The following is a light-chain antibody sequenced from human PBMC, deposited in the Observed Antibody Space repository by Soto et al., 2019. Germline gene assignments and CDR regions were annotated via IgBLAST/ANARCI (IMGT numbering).Light chain of an antibody. CDR1: SSNIGKNY. J-gene: IGLJ2*01. Sequence: QSVLTQPPSVSAAPGETVTISCSGSSSNIGKNYVSWYQQFPRTAPRLLIYDDNKRPSGIPDRFSGSKSGTSATLGITGLQTGDEAEYYCAAWDSSLRFVLFGGGTKVTVL. V-gene: IGLV1-51*01. CDR2: DDN. CDR3: AAWDSSLRFVL.